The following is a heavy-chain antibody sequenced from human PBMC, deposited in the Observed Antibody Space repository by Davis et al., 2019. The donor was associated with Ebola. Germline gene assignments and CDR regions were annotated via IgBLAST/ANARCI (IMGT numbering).Heavy chain of an antibody. Sequence: AASVKVSCKASGYTFTSYYMHWVRQAPGQGLEWTGIINPSGGSTSYAQKFQGRVTMTRDTSTSTVYMELSSLRSEDTAVYYCARLGDDSSGYYYSEGGFFDYWGQGTLVTVSS. CDR2: INPSGGST. D-gene: IGHD3-22*01. J-gene: IGHJ4*02. CDR3: ARLGDDSSGYYYSEGGFFDY. CDR1: GYTFTSYY. V-gene: IGHV1-46*01.